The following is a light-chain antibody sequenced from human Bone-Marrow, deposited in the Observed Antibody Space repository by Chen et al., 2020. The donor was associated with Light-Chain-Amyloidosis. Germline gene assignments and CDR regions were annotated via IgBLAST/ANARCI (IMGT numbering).Light chain of an antibody. CDR3: CSYAGSSTVV. J-gene: IGLJ2*01. CDR1: RSDVGSYNL. CDR2: EVS. V-gene: IGLV2-23*02. Sequence: QSALTQPASVSGSPGQSITISCTGTRSDVGSYNLVSWYQQHPGKAPKVMIYEVSKRPSGVSNRFAGSKSGNTASLTISGLQAEAEADYYCCSYAGSSTVVFGGGTKLTVL.